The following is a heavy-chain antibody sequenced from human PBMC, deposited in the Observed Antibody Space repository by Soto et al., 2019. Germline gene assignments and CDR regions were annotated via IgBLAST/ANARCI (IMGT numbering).Heavy chain of an antibody. D-gene: IGHD3-22*01. CDR3: ARTRGPMKLVFPFDY. J-gene: IGHJ4*02. Sequence: SVKVSCKASGGTFSSYAISWVRQAPGQGLEWMGGIIPIFGTANYAQKFQGRVTITADESTSTAYMELSSLRSEDTAVYYCARTRGPMKLVFPFDYWGQATRVSVAS. CDR1: GGTFSSYA. CDR2: IIPIFGTA. V-gene: IGHV1-69*13.